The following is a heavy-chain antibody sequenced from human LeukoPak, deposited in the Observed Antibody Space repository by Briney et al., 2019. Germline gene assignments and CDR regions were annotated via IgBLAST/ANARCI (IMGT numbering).Heavy chain of an antibody. Sequence: SETLSLTCTVSGGSISSSSYYWGWIRQPPGKGLEWIGSIYYSGSTYYNPSLKSRVTISVDTSKNQFSLKLSSVTAADTAVYYCARETARQKGYYGMDVWGQGTTVTVSS. V-gene: IGHV4-39*07. CDR1: GGSISSSSYY. J-gene: IGHJ6*02. CDR3: ARETARQKGYYGMDV. CDR2: IYYSGST.